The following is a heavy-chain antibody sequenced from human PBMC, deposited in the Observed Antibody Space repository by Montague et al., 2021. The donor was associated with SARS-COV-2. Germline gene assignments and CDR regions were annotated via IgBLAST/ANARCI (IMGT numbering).Heavy chain of an antibody. CDR2: ASYSGCT. CDR3: GGHTRSGVNGNYFDP. D-gene: IGHD3-3*01. J-gene: IGHJ4*02. CDR1: DGYFSSGVYE. V-gene: IGHV4-39*01. Sequence: SETLSLTCTVSDGYFSSGVYEWWGWIRQPPGKGLQWIGSASYSGCTTYNPSIKNRVTVSVDTSGSQSYLRLHSVTATDTAVYYCGGHTRSGVNGNYFDPWGQGTLVTVSS.